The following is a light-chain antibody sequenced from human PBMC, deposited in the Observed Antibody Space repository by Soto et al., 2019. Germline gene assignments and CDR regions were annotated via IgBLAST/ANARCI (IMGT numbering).Light chain of an antibody. Sequence: DIQMTQSPSSVSASEGDRVTITCRANQDISTWLAWYQQKPGQAPKLLISAASSLQSGVPSRFSGSGSGTDFTLTISSLQPEDFATYYCQQANTFPITFGQGTRLDIK. CDR2: AAS. V-gene: IGKV1D-12*01. CDR1: QDISTW. CDR3: QQANTFPIT. J-gene: IGKJ5*01.